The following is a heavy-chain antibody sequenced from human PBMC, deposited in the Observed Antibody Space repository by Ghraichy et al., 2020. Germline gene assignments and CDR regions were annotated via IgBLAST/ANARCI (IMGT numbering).Heavy chain of an antibody. Sequence: GGSLRLSCAASGFTFSSYDMAWVRQAPGKGLEWVSAISGSGFGTYYADSVKGRFTISRDNSKNTLYLQMNSLRAEDTAIYYCAKDSGAYDYWGQGTLVTVSS. CDR3: AKDSGAYDY. CDR1: GFTFSSYD. CDR2: ISGSGFGT. J-gene: IGHJ4*02. V-gene: IGHV3-23*01. D-gene: IGHD3-10*01.